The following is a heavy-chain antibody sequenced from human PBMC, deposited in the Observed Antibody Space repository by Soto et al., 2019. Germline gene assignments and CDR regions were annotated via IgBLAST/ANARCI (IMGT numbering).Heavy chain of an antibody. CDR3: ARGPATAPDAY. V-gene: IGHV1-46*01. CDR2: IYGSGGST. Sequence: GTSVKVSCKASGYTFTSYNMHWVRQAPGQGLEWMGIIYGSGGSTKYAQKFQGRVTMTRDTSTSTVYMELSSLRSEDTAVYYCARGPATAPDAYWGLGTLVTVSS. J-gene: IGHJ4*02. CDR1: GYTFTSYN. D-gene: IGHD2-2*01.